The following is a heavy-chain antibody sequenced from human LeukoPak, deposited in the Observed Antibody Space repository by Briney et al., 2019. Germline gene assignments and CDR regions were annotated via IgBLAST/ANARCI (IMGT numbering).Heavy chain of an antibody. CDR3: ARHYGP. D-gene: IGHD3-16*01. Sequence: SETLPLTCGVYGGSFSGYYWSWIRQPPGKGLEWIGEINHSGSTNYNPSLKSRVTIPVDTSKNQFSLKLNSVTAADTAVYYCARHYGPWGQGTLVTVSS. V-gene: IGHV4-34*01. J-gene: IGHJ5*02. CDR2: INHSGST. CDR1: GGSFSGYY.